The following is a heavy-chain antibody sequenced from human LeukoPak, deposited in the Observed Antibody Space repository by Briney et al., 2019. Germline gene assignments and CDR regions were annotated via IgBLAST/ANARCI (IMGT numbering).Heavy chain of an antibody. CDR1: GYTFTSYG. V-gene: IGHV1-18*01. D-gene: IGHD3-22*01. CDR3: ARDTYYYDSSGYASEYGMDV. J-gene: IGHJ6*02. Sequence: ASVKVSCKASGYTFTSYGISWVRQAPGQGLEWMGWISAYNGNTNYAQKLQGRVTMTTDTSTSTAYMELRSLRSDDTAVYYCARDTYYYDSSGYASEYGMDVWGQGTTVTGSS. CDR2: ISAYNGNT.